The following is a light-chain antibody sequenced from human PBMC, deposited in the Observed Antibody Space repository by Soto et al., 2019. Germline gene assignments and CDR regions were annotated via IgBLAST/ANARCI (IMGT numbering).Light chain of an antibody. CDR1: GSNIGSNF. CDR2: KNS. V-gene: IGLV1-47*01. Sequence: QAVVTQPPSASGTPGQRVTISCSGSGSNIGSNFVYWYQQLAGTAPKLLIYKNSQRPSGVPDRFFRSKSGTSASLAIAGLRSEDEADYYWATWDDSLSAPVVFGGGTQLTVL. J-gene: IGLJ7*01. CDR3: ATWDDSLSAPVV.